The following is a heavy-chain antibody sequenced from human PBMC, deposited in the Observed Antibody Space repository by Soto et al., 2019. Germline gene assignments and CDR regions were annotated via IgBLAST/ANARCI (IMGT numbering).Heavy chain of an antibody. V-gene: IGHV4-59*01. CDR1: GGSISSYY. CDR2: IYYSGST. D-gene: IGHD2-8*01. Sequence: SETLSLTCTVSGGSISSYYWTWIRQPPGKGLEWIGYIYYSGSTNYNPSLKSRVTISVATSRNQFSLKLSSVTAADTAVYYCAVYISAAALRARTSYYYCMDVWGKGTTVTVSS. CDR3: AVYISAAALRARTSYYYCMDV. J-gene: IGHJ6*03.